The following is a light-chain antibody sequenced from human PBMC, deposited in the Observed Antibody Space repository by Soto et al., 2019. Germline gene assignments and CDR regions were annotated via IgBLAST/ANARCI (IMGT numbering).Light chain of an antibody. V-gene: IGKV3-11*01. CDR1: QSISSY. CDR3: QQRSSWPRALT. Sequence: EIVLTQSPATLSLSPGERATLSCRASQSISSYLAWYQQKPGQAPRLVIYDAPNRATGIPARFSGSGSGTDFTLTISSLEPEDFAVYYCQQRSSWPRALTFGGGTKVEIK. CDR2: DAP. J-gene: IGKJ4*01.